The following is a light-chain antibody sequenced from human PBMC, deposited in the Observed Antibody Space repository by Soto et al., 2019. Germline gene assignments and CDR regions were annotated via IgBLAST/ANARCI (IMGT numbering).Light chain of an antibody. CDR3: KSYAGSNTYV. CDR2: EVV. V-gene: IGLV2-8*01. Sequence: QSVLTQPPSASGSPGQSVTISCTGTKNDIGVYDFVSWYQHHPGKAPRLIIYEVVQRPSGVPDRFSGSKSGNTASLTVSGLQAADEADSFCKSYAGSNTYVFGSGTK. J-gene: IGLJ1*01. CDR1: KNDIGVYDF.